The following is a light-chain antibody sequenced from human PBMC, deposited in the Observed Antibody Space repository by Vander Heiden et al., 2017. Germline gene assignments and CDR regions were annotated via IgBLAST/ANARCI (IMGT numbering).Light chain of an antibody. CDR2: RNN. V-gene: IGLV1-47*01. Sequence: QSVLTPPPSASVTPGQRVTISCSGSSSNIGGNYVSWYQQLPGTAPKLLIFRNNQQPSGVPDRFSGSKSGASASLAISGLRSEDEADYYCASWDDSLSGYVFGTGTKVTGL. J-gene: IGLJ1*01. CDR3: ASWDDSLSGYV. CDR1: SSNIGGNY.